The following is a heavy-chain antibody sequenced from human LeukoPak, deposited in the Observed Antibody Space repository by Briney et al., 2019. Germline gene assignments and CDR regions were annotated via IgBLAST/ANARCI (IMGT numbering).Heavy chain of an antibody. D-gene: IGHD3-3*01. CDR2: ISTYNGNT. V-gene: IGHV1-18*01. CDR3: ARDPTEDFWSGFYSYFDF. J-gene: IGHJ4*02. CDR1: GYTFTTYG. Sequence: ASVKVSXKASGYTFTTYGLSWVRQAPGQGLEWMGWISTYNGNTNYAQKFQGRVTMTTDTSTSTAYTELRSLRSDDTAVYYCARDPTEDFWSGFYSYFDFWGQRTLVTVSS.